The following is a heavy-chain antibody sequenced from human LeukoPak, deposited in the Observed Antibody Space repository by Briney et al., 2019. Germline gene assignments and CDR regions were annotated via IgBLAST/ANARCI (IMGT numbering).Heavy chain of an antibody. J-gene: IGHJ4*02. D-gene: IGHD3-22*01. V-gene: IGHV4-4*07. Sequence: SETLSLTCTASGGSISSYYWSWIRQPAGKGLEWIGRIYTSGSTNYNPSLKSRVTMSVDTSKNQFSLKLSSVTAADTAVYYCARVSGYYDSSGYYYFDYWGQGTLVTVSS. CDR3: ARVSGYYDSSGYYYFDY. CDR2: IYTSGST. CDR1: GGSISSYY.